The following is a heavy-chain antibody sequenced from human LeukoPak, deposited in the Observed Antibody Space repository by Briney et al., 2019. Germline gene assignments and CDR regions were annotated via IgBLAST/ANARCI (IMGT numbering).Heavy chain of an antibody. V-gene: IGHV3-9*01. J-gene: IGHJ6*02. CDR3: TKDITAGGADV. CDR2: FSLDTDRI. CDR1: GPSFEAYA. D-gene: IGHD2-21*02. Sequence: PGGSLRLSCTVSGPSFEAYAMHWVRQGPGKGLEWVSGFSLDTDRIGYADSVKGRFTISRDKAKNSLYLEMNSPRVEDTALYYCTKDITAGGADVWGQGTTVTVSS.